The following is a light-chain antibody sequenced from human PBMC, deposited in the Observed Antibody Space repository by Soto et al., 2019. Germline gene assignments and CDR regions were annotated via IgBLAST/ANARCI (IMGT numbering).Light chain of an antibody. CDR1: QSVTSNY. Sequence: EIVLTQSTGTLSLSPGERATLSCGSSQSVTSNYLAWYQQKPGQAPSLLSFGASIRVTGIPDRFIGSGFCADFNLASSRLEPEYFAVYDCQPYVTSLPTFGQGTNVEV. V-gene: IGKV3-20*01. CDR3: QPYVTSLPT. CDR2: GAS. J-gene: IGKJ1*01.